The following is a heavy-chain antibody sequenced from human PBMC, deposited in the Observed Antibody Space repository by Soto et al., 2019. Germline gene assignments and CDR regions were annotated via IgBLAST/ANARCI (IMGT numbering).Heavy chain of an antibody. CDR2: TNGRGRAT. Sequence: EVQLVESGGGVLRPGGSLRLSCAASGFTFDDYAMSWVRQAPGKGLEWVAGTNGRGRATGYADFVKGRFTISRDNARNSLYLQLNSLGAEDTALYHCVRERGPDTAMDDYYYYSFDVWGKGTTVTVSS. CDR1: GFTFDDYA. CDR3: VRERGPDTAMDDYYYYSFDV. V-gene: IGHV3-20*01. D-gene: IGHD5-18*01. J-gene: IGHJ6*03.